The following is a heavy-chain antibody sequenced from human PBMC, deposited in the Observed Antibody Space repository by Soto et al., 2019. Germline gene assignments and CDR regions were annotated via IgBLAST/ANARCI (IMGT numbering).Heavy chain of an antibody. J-gene: IGHJ4*02. D-gene: IGHD3-16*02. CDR2: IIGDGNEI. Sequence: EVQLAESGGGLVQPGGSLRLSCAASGFTFSSHWMHWVRQAPGKGLVWVSRIIGDGNEITYADSVKGLFTISRDNAKNTVILQMNSLRAEDTAVYYCVRGHVRGNDRHFDYWGQGTLVTVSS. CDR3: VRGHVRGNDRHFDY. V-gene: IGHV3-74*01. CDR1: GFTFSSHW.